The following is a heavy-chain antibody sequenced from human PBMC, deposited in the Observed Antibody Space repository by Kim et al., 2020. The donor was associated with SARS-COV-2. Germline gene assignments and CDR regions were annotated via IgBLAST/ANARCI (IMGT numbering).Heavy chain of an antibody. CDR1: GFTFDDYA. D-gene: IGHD6-13*01. J-gene: IGHJ4*02. Sequence: GGSLRLSCAASGFTFDDYAMHWVRQAPGKGLEWVSGINWNSGSIGYADSLKGRFTISRDSAKNSLYLQMNSLRAEDTALYYCAKSVLGYSSSAQDYWGQGTLVTVSS. CDR2: INWNSGSI. CDR3: AKSVLGYSSSAQDY. V-gene: IGHV3-9*01.